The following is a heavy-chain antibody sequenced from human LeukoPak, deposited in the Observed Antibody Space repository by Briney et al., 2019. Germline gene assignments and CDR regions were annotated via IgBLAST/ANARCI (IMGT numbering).Heavy chain of an antibody. V-gene: IGHV3-23*01. D-gene: IGHD3-22*01. CDR2: ISGSGGTT. CDR3: AKTNGYYSD. CDR1: GFSFSSYA. J-gene: IGHJ4*02. Sequence: GGSLRLSCAASGFSFSSYAMSWVRQAPGKGLEWVSGISGSGGTTYYADSVKGRFTISRDNSKNSLSLQVSSLRAEDTAVYYCAKTNGYYSDWGQGTLVTVSS.